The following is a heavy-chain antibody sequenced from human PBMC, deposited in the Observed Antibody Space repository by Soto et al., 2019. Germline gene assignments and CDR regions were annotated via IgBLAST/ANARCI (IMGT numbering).Heavy chain of an antibody. Sequence: QVQLVQSGAEVKKPGSSVKVSCKASGGTFSSYTISWVRQAPGQGLEWMGRIIPILGIANYAQKFQGRVTITADKSTSTAYMERSSLRSEDTAGYYCAIGPQVDTALLSFDIGGQGTMVTVSS. CDR2: IIPILGIA. CDR3: AIGPQVDTALLSFDI. V-gene: IGHV1-69*02. D-gene: IGHD5-18*01. CDR1: GGTFSSYT. J-gene: IGHJ3*02.